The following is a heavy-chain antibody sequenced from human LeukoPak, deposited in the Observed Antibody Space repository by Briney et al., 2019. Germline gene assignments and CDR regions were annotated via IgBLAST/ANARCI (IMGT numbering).Heavy chain of an antibody. CDR1: GFTFSSYA. J-gene: IGHJ4*02. CDR3: AIQLWVRGPFDY. Sequence: GSLRLSCAASGFTFSSYAMSWVRQAPGKGLEWIGYIYYSGSTNYNPSLKSRVTISVDTSKNQFSPKLSSVTAADTAVYYCAIQLWVRGPFDYWGQGTLVTVSS. V-gene: IGHV4-59*01. D-gene: IGHD5-18*01. CDR2: IYYSGST.